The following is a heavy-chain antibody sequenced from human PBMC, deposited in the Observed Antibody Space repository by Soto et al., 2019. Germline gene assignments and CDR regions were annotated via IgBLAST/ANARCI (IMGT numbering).Heavy chain of an antibody. CDR2: IYYSGST. CDR3: VRDCGGSCYSGYYYYGMDV. V-gene: IGHV4-31*03. J-gene: IGHJ6*02. CDR1: GGSISSGGYY. Sequence: SETLSLTCTVSGGSISSGGYYWSWIRQHPGKGLEWIGYIYYSGSTYYNPSLKSRVTISVDTSKNQFSLKLSSVTAADTAVYYCVRDCGGSCYSGYYYYGMDVWGQGTTVTVSS. D-gene: IGHD2-15*01.